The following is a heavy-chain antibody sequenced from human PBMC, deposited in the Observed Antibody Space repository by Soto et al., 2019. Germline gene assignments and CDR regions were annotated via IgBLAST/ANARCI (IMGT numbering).Heavy chain of an antibody. CDR3: VRDHRWAFDI. D-gene: IGHD2-15*01. CDR1: GFTFRDYA. CDR2: ISVGGGSI. Sequence: PGGSLRLSCIDSGFTFRDYAFNWVLQAPGKGLEWVSYISVGGGSIFYADSVKGRFTISRDDARNSVYLQMNTLRHEDTAVYHCVRDHRWAFDIWGQGTVVTVSS. V-gene: IGHV3-48*02. J-gene: IGHJ3*02.